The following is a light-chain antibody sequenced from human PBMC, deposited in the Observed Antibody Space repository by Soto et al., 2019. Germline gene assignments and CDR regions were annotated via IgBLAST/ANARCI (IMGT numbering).Light chain of an antibody. Sequence: DIQMTQSPSSLSASVGSRVSITCRASQGINNYLAWYQQKPGKVPKVLIYAASTLHPGVPSRLSGSGSGTDFTLTINGLQPVDIAPYSCQNYYSDPITFGQGTRLEIK. CDR1: QGINNY. CDR3: QNYYSDPIT. CDR2: AAS. J-gene: IGKJ5*01. V-gene: IGKV1-27*01.